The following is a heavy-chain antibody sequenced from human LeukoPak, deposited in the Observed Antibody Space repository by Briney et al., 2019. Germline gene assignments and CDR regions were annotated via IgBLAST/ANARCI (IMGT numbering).Heavy chain of an antibody. CDR2: IIPIFGTA. J-gene: IGHJ5*02. D-gene: IGHD1-26*01. V-gene: IGHV1-69*01. CDR1: GGTFSSYA. Sequence: GASVKVSCKASGGTFSSYAISWVRQAPGQGLEWMGGIIPIFGTANYAQKFQGRVTITADESTSTAYMELSSLRSEDTAVYYCAREWELSNALNWFDPWGQGTLVTVSS. CDR3: AREWELSNALNWFDP.